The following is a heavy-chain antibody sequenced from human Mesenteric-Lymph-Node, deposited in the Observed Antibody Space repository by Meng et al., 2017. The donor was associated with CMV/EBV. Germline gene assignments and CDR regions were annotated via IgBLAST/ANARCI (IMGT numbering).Heavy chain of an antibody. CDR3: ARELGYCSGGSCYGGTFEY. CDR2: INHSGST. CDR1: SFSGYY. Sequence: SFSGYYWSWIRQSPGKGLGWIGEINHSGSTNYNPSLKSRVTISVDTSKNQFSLKLSSVTAADTAVYYCARELGYCSGGSCYGGTFEYWGQGTLVTVSS. V-gene: IGHV4-34*01. J-gene: IGHJ4*02. D-gene: IGHD2-15*01.